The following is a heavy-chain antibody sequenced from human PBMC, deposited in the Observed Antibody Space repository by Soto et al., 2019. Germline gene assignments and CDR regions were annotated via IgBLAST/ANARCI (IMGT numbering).Heavy chain of an antibody. CDR1: VLSLSTRDEG. J-gene: IGHJ3*02. CDR3: AHRRNPIYYYDSSGPSYAFDI. D-gene: IGHD3-22*01. V-gene: IGHV2-5*02. Sequence: SAATMGNRTETRTLTCTFSVLSLSTRDEGVGWIREPPGKALEGLAVIYWDDDKRYSPSLKSRLTITKDTSKNQVVLTMTNMDPVDTATYYCAHRRNPIYYYDSSGPSYAFDIWGQGTMVTVS. CDR2: IYWDDDK.